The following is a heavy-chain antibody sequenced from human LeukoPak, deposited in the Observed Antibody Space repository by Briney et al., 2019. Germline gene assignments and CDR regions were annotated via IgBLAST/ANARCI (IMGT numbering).Heavy chain of an antibody. D-gene: IGHD5-18*01. CDR1: GFTFSSYS. J-gene: IGHJ4*02. CDR2: ISSSSSYI. V-gene: IGHV3-21*01. Sequence: GGSLKLSCAASGFTFSSYSMNWVRQAPGKGPEWVSSISSSSSYIYYADSVKGRFTISRDNAKNSLYLQMNSLRAEDTAVYYCAREGVDTAMVKDYRGQGTLVTVSS. CDR3: AREGVDTAMVKDY.